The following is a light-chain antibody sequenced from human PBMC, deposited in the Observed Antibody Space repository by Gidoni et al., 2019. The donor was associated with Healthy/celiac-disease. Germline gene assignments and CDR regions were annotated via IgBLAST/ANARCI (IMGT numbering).Light chain of an antibody. J-gene: IGLJ2*01. Sequence: QSVLTQPPPASATPGQWVTLSCSGSSSTIGSTYVYCYQPRPGTAPKLLIYRNNQRPSGVPDRFSGSKSGTSASLAISGLRSEDEADYYCAAWDDSLSVHVVFGGGTKLTAL. CDR2: RNN. V-gene: IGLV1-47*01. CDR3: AAWDDSLSVHVV. CDR1: SSTIGSTY.